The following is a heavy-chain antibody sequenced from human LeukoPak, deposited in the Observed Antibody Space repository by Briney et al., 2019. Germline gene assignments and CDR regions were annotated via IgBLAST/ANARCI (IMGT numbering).Heavy chain of an antibody. Sequence: PGGSLRLSCAASGFTFNSYAMTWVRQAPGKGLEWVSIISGSGDNTYYADSVKGRFTISSDNSKNTLYLQMNSLRAEDTAVYYCAKLGYIVIVASATGGAFDIWGQGTMVTVSS. D-gene: IGHD2-2*01. CDR1: GFTFNSYA. V-gene: IGHV3-23*01. J-gene: IGHJ3*02. CDR2: ISGSGDNT. CDR3: AKLGYIVIVASATGGAFDI.